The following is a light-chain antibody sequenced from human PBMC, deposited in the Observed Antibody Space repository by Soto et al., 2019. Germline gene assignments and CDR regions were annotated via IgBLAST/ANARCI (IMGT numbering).Light chain of an antibody. J-gene: IGKJ1*01. Sequence: EIELTQSPGTLSLSPGERATLSCRASQSVSSSYLAWYQQNPGQATRLLIYGASSRATGIPDRFSGSGSGTDFTLTISRLEPEDLAVYYCQQYDSSPKTFGQGTKGEIK. CDR2: GAS. CDR3: QQYDSSPKT. CDR1: QSVSSSY. V-gene: IGKV3-20*01.